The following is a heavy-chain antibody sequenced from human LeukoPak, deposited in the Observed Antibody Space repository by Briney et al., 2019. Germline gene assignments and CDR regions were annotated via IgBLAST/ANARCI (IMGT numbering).Heavy chain of an antibody. J-gene: IGHJ4*02. CDR1: GFTFSSYA. V-gene: IGHV3-30-3*02. CDR3: AKEEPP. D-gene: IGHD1-14*01. Sequence: GGSLRLSCAASGFTFSSYAMHWVRQAPGKGLEWVAVISYDGSNKYYADSVKGRFTISRDNSKNTLYLQMNSLRAEDTAVYYCAKEEPPWGQGTLVTVSS. CDR2: ISYDGSNK.